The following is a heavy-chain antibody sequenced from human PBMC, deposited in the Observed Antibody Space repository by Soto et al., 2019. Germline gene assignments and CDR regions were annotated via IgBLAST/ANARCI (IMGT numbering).Heavy chain of an antibody. CDR3: ARGVSNSGAYYTGPSAYDL. CDR2: TVPVFDTS. J-gene: IGHJ3*01. Sequence: QVQLVQSGAVVKKPGSSVEVSCKASGGTFNGYGISWVRQAPGQGLEWMGGTVPVFDTSKYAPRFQGRVTITADKSTRTAYMERSSVRSEDTAIYFCARGVSNSGAYYTGPSAYDLWGQGTLVIVSS. CDR1: GGTFNGYG. D-gene: IGHD3-10*01. V-gene: IGHV1-69*06.